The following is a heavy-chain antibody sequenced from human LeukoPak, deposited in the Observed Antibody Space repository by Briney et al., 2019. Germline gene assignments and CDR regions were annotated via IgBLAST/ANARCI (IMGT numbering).Heavy chain of an antibody. CDR1: GFTCSSYW. D-gene: IGHD3-10*01. CDR2: INGDGSTT. CDR3: AEAASVRGVSY. Sequence: PGGSLRLSCAASGFTCSSYWMHWVRQAPGKGPLWLPHINGDGSTTNYADSVKGRFTISRDNAKNTLYLQMNSLRAEDTAVYYCAEAASVRGVSYWGQGTLVTVSS. J-gene: IGHJ4*02. V-gene: IGHV3-74*01.